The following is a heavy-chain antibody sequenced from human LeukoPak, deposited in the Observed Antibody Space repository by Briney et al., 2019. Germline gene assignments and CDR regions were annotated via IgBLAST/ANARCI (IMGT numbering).Heavy chain of an antibody. CDR3: ARGIAGAGADY. J-gene: IGHJ4*02. D-gene: IGHD6-13*01. Sequence: GGSLRLSCAASGFTLNTYEMNWVRQALRKGLEWVSYISSSGSTIYYADSVKGRFTISKDNAKNSLFLQMNSLRAEDTAVYYCARGIAGAGADYWGQGTLVTVSS. CDR2: ISSSGSTI. V-gene: IGHV3-48*03. CDR1: GFTLNTYE.